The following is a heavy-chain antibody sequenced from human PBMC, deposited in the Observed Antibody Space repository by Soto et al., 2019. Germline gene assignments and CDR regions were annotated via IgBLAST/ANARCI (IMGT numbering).Heavy chain of an antibody. CDR3: VKDRYVDY. J-gene: IGHJ4*02. CDR2: ISSEGAST. V-gene: IGHV3-64D*06. Sequence: PGGSLRLSCSVSGFTFSSYVMHWVRQAPGKGLEYVASISSEGASTYYADSVKGRFIISRDNSKNTLYLQMSSLRAEDTAVYYCVKDRYVDYWGQGILVTVSS. CDR1: GFTFSSYV.